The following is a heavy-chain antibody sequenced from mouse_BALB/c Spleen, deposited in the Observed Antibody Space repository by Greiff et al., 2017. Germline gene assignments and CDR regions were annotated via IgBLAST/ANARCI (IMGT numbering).Heavy chain of an antibody. CDR2: INPYNDGT. J-gene: IGHJ4*01. CDR3: ARAANYVGPYAMDY. D-gene: IGHD2-1*01. V-gene: IGHV1-14*01. Sequence: EVQLQQSGPELVKPGASVKMSCKASGYTFTSYVMHWVKQKPGQGLEWIGYINPYNDGTKYNEKFKGKATLTSDKSSSTAYMELSSLTSEDSAVYYCARAANYVGPYAMDYWGQGTSVTVSS. CDR1: GYTFTSYV.